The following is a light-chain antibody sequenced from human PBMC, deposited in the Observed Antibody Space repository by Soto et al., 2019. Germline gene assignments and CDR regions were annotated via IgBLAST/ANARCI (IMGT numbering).Light chain of an antibody. Sequence: DIQMTQSPSTLSASVGDTVTITCRASQSISSRLAWYQQKPGQAPRVLMYDASSLQTGVPSRFSGSGSGTEFTLTISSLQPDDFATYYCQHHNTYLWTFGQGTKVEIK. CDR3: QHHNTYLWT. V-gene: IGKV1-5*01. J-gene: IGKJ1*01. CDR2: DAS. CDR1: QSISSR.